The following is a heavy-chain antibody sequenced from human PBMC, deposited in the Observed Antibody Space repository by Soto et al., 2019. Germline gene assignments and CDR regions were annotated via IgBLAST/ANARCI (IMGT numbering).Heavy chain of an antibody. Sequence: SETLSLTCTVSGGSISSYYWSWIRQPPGKGLEWIGYIYYSGSTNYNPSLKSRVTISVDTSKNQFSLKLSSVTAADTAVYYCARDLGGYDPNYYYYMDVWGKGTTVNVSS. CDR1: GGSISSYY. J-gene: IGHJ6*03. D-gene: IGHD5-12*01. CDR3: ARDLGGYDPNYYYYMDV. CDR2: IYYSGST. V-gene: IGHV4-59*01.